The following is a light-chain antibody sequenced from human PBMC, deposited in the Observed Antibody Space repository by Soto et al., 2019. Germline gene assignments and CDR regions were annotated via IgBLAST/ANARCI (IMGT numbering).Light chain of an antibody. CDR2: TVS. J-gene: IGLJ1*01. V-gene: IGLV2-14*01. CDR1: SSDVGANIF. CDR3: TSFTTDSTYV. Sequence: QSVLTQPASVSGSPGQSITISCTGTSSDVGANIFVSWYQQHPGKVPKLMIYTVSSRPSGVSQRFSGSKSGNTASLTISGLQAEDEADYYCTSFTTDSTYVSGPGTKVTVL.